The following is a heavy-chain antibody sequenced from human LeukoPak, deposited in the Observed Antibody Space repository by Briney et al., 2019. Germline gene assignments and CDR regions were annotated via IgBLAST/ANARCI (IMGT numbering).Heavy chain of an antibody. Sequence: GGSLRLSCAVSGFTFRTYAMSWVRQAPGEGLEWVSGVSGSGTSTYYADSVKGRFTISRDNSKNTLYLQMNSLRAEDTAVYYCAKVILNHYFDYWGQGTLVTVSS. J-gene: IGHJ4*02. CDR2: VSGSGTST. CDR1: GFTFRTYA. V-gene: IGHV3-23*01. CDR3: AKVILNHYFDY.